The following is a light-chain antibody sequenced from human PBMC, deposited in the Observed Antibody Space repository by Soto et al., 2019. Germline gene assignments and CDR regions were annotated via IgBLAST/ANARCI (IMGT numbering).Light chain of an antibody. V-gene: IGLV1-51*01. CDR3: GTWDSSLSAGE. CDR1: SSNIGNNY. J-gene: IGLJ2*01. CDR2: DNN. Sequence: QSVLTQPPSVSADPGQKVTISCSGSSSNIGNNYVSWYQQLPGTAPKLLIYDNNKRPSGIPDRFSGSKSGTSATLGITGLQTGDEADYYCGTWDSSLSAGEFGGGTKVTVL.